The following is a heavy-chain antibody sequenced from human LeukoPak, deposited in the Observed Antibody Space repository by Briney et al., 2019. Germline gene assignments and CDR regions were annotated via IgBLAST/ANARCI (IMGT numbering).Heavy chain of an antibody. D-gene: IGHD6-19*01. CDR3: AAIEAVAGTGGY. J-gene: IGHJ4*02. CDR2: IYTSGST. V-gene: IGHV4-59*10. CDR1: GGSFSGYY. Sequence: SETLSLTCAVYGGSFSGYYWSWIRQPAGKGLEWIGRIYTSGSTNYNPSLKSRVTMSVDTSKNQFSLKLSSVTAADTAVYYCAAIEAVAGTGGYWGQGTLVTVSS.